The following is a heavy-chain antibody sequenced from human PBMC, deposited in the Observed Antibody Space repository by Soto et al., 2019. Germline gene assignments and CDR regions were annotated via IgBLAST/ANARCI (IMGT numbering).Heavy chain of an antibody. CDR2: INPSGGST. V-gene: IGHV1-46*03. CDR1: GYTFTSYY. J-gene: IGHJ6*02. Sequence: ASVKVSCKASGYTFTSYYMHWVRQAPGQGLEWMGIINPSGGSTSYAQKFQGRVTMTRDTSTSTVYMELSSLRSEDTAVYYCATGLLEGYFDWGYGMDVWGQGTPVTVSS. D-gene: IGHD3-9*01. CDR3: ATGLLEGYFDWGYGMDV.